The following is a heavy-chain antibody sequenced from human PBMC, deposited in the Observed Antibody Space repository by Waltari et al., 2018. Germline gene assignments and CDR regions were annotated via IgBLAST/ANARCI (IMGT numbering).Heavy chain of an antibody. J-gene: IGHJ6*03. CDR2: IYTSGST. V-gene: IGHV4-4*07. D-gene: IGHD4-17*01. CDR1: GGSISSYY. CDR3: ARDTVTTPYYYYYMDV. Sequence: QVQLQESGPGLVKPSETLSLTSTVSGGSISSYYWSWIRQPAGKGLEWIGRIYTSGSTNYNPSLKSRVTMSVDTSKNQFSLKLSSVTAADTAVYYCARDTVTTPYYYYYMDVWGKGTTVTVSS.